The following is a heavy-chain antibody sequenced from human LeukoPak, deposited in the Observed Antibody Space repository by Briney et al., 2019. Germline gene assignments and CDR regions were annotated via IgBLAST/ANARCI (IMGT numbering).Heavy chain of an antibody. CDR1: GFTFSSYW. Sequence: SGGSLRLSCAASGFTFSSYWMSWVRQAPGKGLEWVANIKKDGSEKYYVDSVKGRFTISGDNAKNSLYLQMNSLRAEDTAVYYCARDLYRIVVVPHYFDCWGQGTLVTVSS. V-gene: IGHV3-7*01. D-gene: IGHD3-22*01. CDR3: ARDLYRIVVVPHYFDC. CDR2: IKKDGSEK. J-gene: IGHJ4*02.